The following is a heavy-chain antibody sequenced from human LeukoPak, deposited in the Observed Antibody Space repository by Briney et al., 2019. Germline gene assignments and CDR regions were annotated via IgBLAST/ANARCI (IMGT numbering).Heavy chain of an antibody. D-gene: IGHD3-22*01. J-gene: IGHJ3*01. Sequence: ASVKVSCKASAYTFTNYYLHWVRQAPGQGLEWMGIINPSSGSTSYAQKFQGRVTMTRDTSTSTVYMGLSSLRSEDTAVYYCAREGSSGQLLWGQGSMVTVSS. CDR2: INPSSGST. CDR3: AREGSSGQLL. V-gene: IGHV1-46*01. CDR1: AYTFTNYY.